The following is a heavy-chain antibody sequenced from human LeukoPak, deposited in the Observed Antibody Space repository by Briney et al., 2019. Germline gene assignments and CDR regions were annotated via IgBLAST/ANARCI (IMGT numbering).Heavy chain of an antibody. Sequence: SGPTLANPTQTLTVTCTFSGFSLSTYGVGVGWIRQPPGKALEWLANIYWDDDKRYSPSLKSRLTITKDTSKNQVVLRMTNMYPVDTATYYCAHKTGYSISWYWFDPWGQGTLVTVSS. CDR2: IYWDDDK. V-gene: IGHV2-5*02. CDR1: GFSLSTYGVG. CDR3: AHKTGYSISWYWFDP. J-gene: IGHJ5*02. D-gene: IGHD3-3*02.